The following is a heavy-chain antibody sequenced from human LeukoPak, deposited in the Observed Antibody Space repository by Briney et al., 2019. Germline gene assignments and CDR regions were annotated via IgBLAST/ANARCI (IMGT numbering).Heavy chain of an antibody. J-gene: IGHJ4*02. CDR2: IYSSGST. CDR3: ARGYCTNAVCSLGPTQA. Sequence: SETLSLTCTVSGGSISSSSDYWGWIRQPPGKGLEWIGSIYSSGSTYYNPSLKSRVTISVDTSNNQFSLKLSSVTAADTAIYYCARGYCTNAVCSLGPTQAWGQGTLVTVSS. CDR1: GGSISSSSDY. D-gene: IGHD2-8*01. V-gene: IGHV4-39*07.